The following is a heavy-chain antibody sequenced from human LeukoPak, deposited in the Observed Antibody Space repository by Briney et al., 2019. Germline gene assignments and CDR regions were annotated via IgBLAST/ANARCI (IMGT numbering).Heavy chain of an antibody. J-gene: IGHJ4*02. CDR2: ISPNSGGT. CDR1: GYTFTGYY. D-gene: IGHD6-6*01. Sequence: ASVKVSCKASGYTFTGYYMNWVRQAPGQGLEWMGWISPNSGGTNYAQKFQGWVTMTRDTSISTAYMELSRLRSDDTAVYHCARDATPSLMSSSYILDYWGQGTLVTVSA. CDR3: ARDATPSLMSSSYILDY. V-gene: IGHV1-2*04.